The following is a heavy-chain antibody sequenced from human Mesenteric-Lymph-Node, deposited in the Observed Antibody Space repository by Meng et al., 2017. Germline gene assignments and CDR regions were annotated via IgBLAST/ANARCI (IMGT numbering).Heavy chain of an antibody. Sequence: QVQLVQSGAEVKKPGASVTAPCKATGYTFSNYGISWVRQAPGQGLEWMGWISGYSGNTKYAQKLQGRVTMTTDTSTNTAYMELRSLRSDDTAVYYCTRADIAAAGTGGYWGQGTLVTVSS. CDR3: TRADIAAAGTGGY. J-gene: IGHJ4*02. CDR2: ISGYSGNT. V-gene: IGHV1-18*01. D-gene: IGHD6-13*01. CDR1: GYTFSNYG.